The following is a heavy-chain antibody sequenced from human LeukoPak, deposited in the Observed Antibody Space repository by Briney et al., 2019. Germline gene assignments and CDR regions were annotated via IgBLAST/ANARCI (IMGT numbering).Heavy chain of an antibody. D-gene: IGHD2-15*01. J-gene: IGHJ4*02. CDR3: VRALGYCSSGSCHYYDY. CDR1: GYRFSSYW. V-gene: IGHV5-51*01. CDR2: IYPGDSET. Sequence: GESLKISFKGSGYRFSSYWIGWVRQMPGKGLEWMGIIYPGDSETRYSPSFQGQVTISADKSISTAYLQWSSLKASDTAMYYCVRALGYCSSGSCHYYDYWGQGTLVTVSS.